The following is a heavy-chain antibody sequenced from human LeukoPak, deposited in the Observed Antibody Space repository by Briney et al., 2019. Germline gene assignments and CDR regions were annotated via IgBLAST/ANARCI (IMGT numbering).Heavy chain of an antibody. CDR3: ARDRVTYDYVWGSHRFGYFDY. CDR2: ISAYNGNT. D-gene: IGHD3-16*02. Sequence: ASVKVSCKASGYTFTSYGISWVRQAPGQGLEWMGWISAYNGNTNYAQKLQGRVTMTTDTSTSTAYMELRSLRSDDTAVYYCARDRVTYDYVWGSHRFGYFDYWGQGTLVTVSS. V-gene: IGHV1-18*01. J-gene: IGHJ4*02. CDR1: GYTFTSYG.